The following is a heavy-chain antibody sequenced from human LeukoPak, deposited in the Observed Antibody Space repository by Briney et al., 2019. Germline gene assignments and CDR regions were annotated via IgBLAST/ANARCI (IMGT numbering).Heavy chain of an antibody. J-gene: IGHJ2*01. Sequence: PGGSLRLSCAASGFTFSSYGMHWVRQAPGKGLEWVAFIRYDGSNKYYADSVKGRFTISRDNSKNTLYLQMNSLRAEDTAVYYCAKDFGFLAGYFDLWGRGTLVTVSS. D-gene: IGHD3-16*01. CDR2: IRYDGSNK. CDR3: AKDFGFLAGYFDL. V-gene: IGHV3-30*02. CDR1: GFTFSSYG.